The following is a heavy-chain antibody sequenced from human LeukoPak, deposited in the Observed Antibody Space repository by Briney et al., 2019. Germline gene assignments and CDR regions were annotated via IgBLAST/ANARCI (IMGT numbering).Heavy chain of an antibody. CDR3: TTGHWFGEDSDY. V-gene: IGHV3-64*04. J-gene: IGHJ4*02. Sequence: GGSLRLSCSASGCTFSSYAMHWVRQAPGKGLEYVSAISSNGGSTYYADSVKGRFTISRDNSKNTLYLQMNSLRAEDTAVYYCTTGHWFGEDSDYWGQGTLVTVSS. D-gene: IGHD3-10*01. CDR2: ISSNGGST. CDR1: GCTFSSYA.